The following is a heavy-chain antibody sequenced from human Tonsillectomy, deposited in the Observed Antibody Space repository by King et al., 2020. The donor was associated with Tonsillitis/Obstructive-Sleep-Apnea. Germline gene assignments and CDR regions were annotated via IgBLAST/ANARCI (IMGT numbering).Heavy chain of an antibody. Sequence: VQLVESGGGLIQPGGSLRLSCAASGFTVSSNYMSWVRQAPGKGLEWVSVIYSGGITYYADSVKGRFTISRDNSKNTLYLQMNSLRAEDTAVYYCASSSLGELSFDYWGQGTLVTVSS. V-gene: IGHV3-53*01. CDR1: GFTVSSNY. CDR3: ASSSLGELSFDY. D-gene: IGHD3-16*02. CDR2: IYSGGIT. J-gene: IGHJ4*02.